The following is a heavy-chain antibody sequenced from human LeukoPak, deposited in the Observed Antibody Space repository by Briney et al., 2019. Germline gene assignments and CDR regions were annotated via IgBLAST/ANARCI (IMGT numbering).Heavy chain of an antibody. D-gene: IGHD3-22*01. V-gene: IGHV1-8*01. CDR1: GYTFTSYD. CDR3: ARGLRYRGRFLVVITGRSYYFDY. Sequence: ASVKVSCKASGYTFTSYDINWVRQATGQGLEWMGWMNPNSGNTGYAQKFQGRVTMTRNTSTSTAYMELSSLRSEDTAVYYCARGLRYRGRFLVVITGRSYYFDYWGQGTLVTVSS. CDR2: MNPNSGNT. J-gene: IGHJ4*02.